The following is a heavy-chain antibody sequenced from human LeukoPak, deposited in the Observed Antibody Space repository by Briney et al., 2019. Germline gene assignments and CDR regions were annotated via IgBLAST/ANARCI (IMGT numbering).Heavy chain of an antibody. J-gene: IGHJ4*02. CDR3: TRENYEKLDS. D-gene: IGHD1-7*01. CDR1: GFTFSGYS. CDR2: ISSSSSYI. V-gene: IGHV3-21*04. Sequence: PGGSLRLSCAASGFTFSGYSMNWVRQAPGKGLEWVSSISSSSSYIYYADSVKGRFTISRDNAKNSLYLQINSLKTEDTAIYYCTRENYEKLDSWGQGTLVTVSS.